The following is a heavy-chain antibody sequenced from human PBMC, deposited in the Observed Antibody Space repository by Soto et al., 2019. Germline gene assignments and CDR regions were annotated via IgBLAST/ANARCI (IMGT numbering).Heavy chain of an antibody. J-gene: IGHJ5*02. D-gene: IGHD3-22*01. CDR2: MYHSGST. V-gene: IGHV4-4*02. CDR1: GGSISSSNW. Sequence: SETLSLTCAVSGGSISSSNWWSWVRQPPGKGLEWIGEMYHSGSTNYNPSLKSRVTISVDKSKNQFSLKLSSVTAADTAVYYCARDRPYYYDSSGQPGWFDPWGQGTLVTVSS. CDR3: ARDRPYYYDSSGQPGWFDP.